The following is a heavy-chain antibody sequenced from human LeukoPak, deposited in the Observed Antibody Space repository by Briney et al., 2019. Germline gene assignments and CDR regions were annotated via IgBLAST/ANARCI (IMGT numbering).Heavy chain of an antibody. CDR2: IKQDGSEK. D-gene: IGHD3-16*01. CDR1: GFTFSSHW. V-gene: IGHV3-7*01. Sequence: GGSLRLSCAASGFTFSSHWMSWVRQAPGKGLEWVANIKQDGSEKYYVDSVKGRFTISRDNAKNSLYLQMNSLRAEDTAVYYCARDRGSDPEFGYWGQGTLVTVSS. J-gene: IGHJ4*02. CDR3: ARDRGSDPEFGY.